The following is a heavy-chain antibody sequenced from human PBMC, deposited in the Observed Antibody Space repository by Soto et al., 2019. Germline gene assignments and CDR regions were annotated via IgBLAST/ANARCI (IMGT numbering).Heavy chain of an antibody. J-gene: IGHJ4*02. CDR3: ARLYSYGSTVDDY. Sequence: SQTLSLSSTVSGGSISSYYWSWIRQPPGKGLEWIGYIYYSGSTNYNPSLKSRVTISVDTSKNQFSLKLSSVTAADTAVYYCARLYSYGSTVDDYWGQGTLVTVSS. V-gene: IGHV4-59*01. D-gene: IGHD5-18*01. CDR2: IYYSGST. CDR1: GGSISSYY.